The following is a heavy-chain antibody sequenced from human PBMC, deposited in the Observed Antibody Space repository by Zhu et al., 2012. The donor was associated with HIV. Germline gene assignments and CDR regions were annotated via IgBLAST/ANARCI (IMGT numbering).Heavy chain of an antibody. V-gene: IGHV4-38-2*02. Sequence: QVQLQESGPGLVKPSETLSLTCTVSHYSVSSAYYWGWVRQPPGKGLEWIGNIFHTGSTDSNPSLKSRVSISVDTSKNQFSLKLSSVTPADTALYYCARSTVTTSGAFDIWGQGTMVTVSP. CDR1: HYSVSSAYY. J-gene: IGHJ3*02. D-gene: IGHD4-17*01. CDR3: ARSTVTTSGAFDI. CDR2: IFHTGST.